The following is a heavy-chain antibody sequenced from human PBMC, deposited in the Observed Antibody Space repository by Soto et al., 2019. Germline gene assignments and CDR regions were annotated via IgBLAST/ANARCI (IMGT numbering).Heavy chain of an antibody. Sequence: EVQLEESGGGLINPGESLNRSCAASDFILSDAWMKWVRQAPGKGLEWVGRIKSKAHGGTTDYAAPLKGRFTILRDDSKNTLYLQMNSLQTEDTAMYYCASYRDRSGLRRYDYWGQGALVTVSS. CDR2: IKSKAHGGTT. J-gene: IGHJ4*02. V-gene: IGHV3-15*07. CDR1: DFILSDAW. CDR3: ASYRDRSGLRRYDY. D-gene: IGHD3-22*01.